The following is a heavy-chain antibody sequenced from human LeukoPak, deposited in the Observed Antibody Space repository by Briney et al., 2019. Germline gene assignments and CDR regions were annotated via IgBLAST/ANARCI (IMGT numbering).Heavy chain of an antibody. D-gene: IGHD3-10*01. CDR1: GYTFTGYF. CDR3: ASGRGVITTFDY. Sequence: ASVKVSCKASGYTFTGYFMHWVRQAPGQGLEWMGGIIPIFGTANYAQKFQGRVTITADKSTSTAYMELSSLRSEDTAVYYCASGRGVITTFDYWGQGTLVTVSS. J-gene: IGHJ4*02. V-gene: IGHV1-69*06. CDR2: IIPIFGTA.